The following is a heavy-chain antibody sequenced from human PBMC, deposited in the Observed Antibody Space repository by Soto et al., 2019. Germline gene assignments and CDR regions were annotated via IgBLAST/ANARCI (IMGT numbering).Heavy chain of an antibody. Sequence: GESLKISCKGSGYSFTSYWISWVRQMPGKGLEWMGRIDPSDSYTKYSPSFQGHVTISGDKSISTVYLQWSSLKASDTAMYYCARHLAGPYCSSTSCYVDYWGQGTLVTVSS. D-gene: IGHD2-2*01. CDR3: ARHLAGPYCSSTSCYVDY. J-gene: IGHJ4*02. CDR1: GYSFTSYW. V-gene: IGHV5-10-1*01. CDR2: IDPSDSYT.